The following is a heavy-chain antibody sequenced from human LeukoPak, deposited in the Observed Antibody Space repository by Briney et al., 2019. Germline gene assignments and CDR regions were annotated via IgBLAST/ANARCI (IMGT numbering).Heavy chain of an antibody. V-gene: IGHV3-23*01. CDR2: ISGSGGST. CDR3: AKRRGHVLRYFDWLLDY. D-gene: IGHD3-9*01. Sequence: PGGSLRLSCAASGYTFSSYAMSWVRQAPGKGLEWVSAISGSGGSTYYAYSVKGRFTISRDNSKNTLYLQMNSLRTEDTAVYYCAKRRGHVLRYFDWLLDYWGQGTLVTVSS. J-gene: IGHJ4*02. CDR1: GYTFSSYA.